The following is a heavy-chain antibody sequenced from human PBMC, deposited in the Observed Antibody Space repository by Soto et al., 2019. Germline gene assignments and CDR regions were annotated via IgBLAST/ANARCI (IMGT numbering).Heavy chain of an antibody. J-gene: IGHJ3*01. CDR3: ARDLRGHYGP. D-gene: IGHD4-17*01. V-gene: IGHV3-21*06. Sequence: QLLESGGGSIQPGGSLRLSCAASGFKFSIFAMIWVRQAPGKGLEWVSSVSGSSSYIYYADSVKGRFTVSRDNANNLVFLQMNGLRPEDTAMYYCARDLRGHYGPWGQGTMVTVSS. CDR1: GFKFSIFA. CDR2: VSGSSSYI.